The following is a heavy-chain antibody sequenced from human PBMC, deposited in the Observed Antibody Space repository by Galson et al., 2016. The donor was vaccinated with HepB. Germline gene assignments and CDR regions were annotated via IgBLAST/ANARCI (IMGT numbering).Heavy chain of an antibody. V-gene: IGHV3-74*03. CDR1: GFTFSRYW. J-gene: IGHJ6*03. D-gene: IGHD3-3*01. CDR3: ARDQYDFWSGRSYYYYMDV. CDR2: INSDGTT. Sequence: SLRLSCAASGFTFSRYWIHWVRQAPGKGLMWVSRINSDGTTTYADSVGGRFTISRDDADNTLYLQMNSLRVEDTAVYYCARDQYDFWSGRSYYYYMDVWGTGTTVTVSS.